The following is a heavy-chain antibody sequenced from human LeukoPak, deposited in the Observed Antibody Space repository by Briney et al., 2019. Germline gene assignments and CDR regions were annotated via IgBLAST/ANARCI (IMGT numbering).Heavy chain of an antibody. Sequence: SETLSLTCTVSGGPITSRSHYWTWIRQPAGKGLEWIGRIYTSGSTNYNPSLKSRVTISVDTSKNQFSLKLSSVTAADTAVYYCARHHYDFWSGYPNWFDPWGQGTLVTVSS. CDR3: ARHHYDFWSGYPNWFDP. CDR1: GGPITSRSHY. V-gene: IGHV4-61*02. J-gene: IGHJ5*02. CDR2: IYTSGST. D-gene: IGHD3-3*01.